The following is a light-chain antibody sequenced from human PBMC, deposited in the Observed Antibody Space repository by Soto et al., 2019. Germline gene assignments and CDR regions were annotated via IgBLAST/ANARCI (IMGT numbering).Light chain of an antibody. Sequence: EIVLTQSPGTLSLSPGERATLSCRASQSVANNYLAWYQQKPGQAPRFLMYDASSRATGIPDRFSGSGSGTDFTLTISRVEPEEFAVYYCEQYGSTPLSFGGGTKVEIK. CDR1: QSVANNY. J-gene: IGKJ4*02. V-gene: IGKV3-20*01. CDR2: DAS. CDR3: EQYGSTPLS.